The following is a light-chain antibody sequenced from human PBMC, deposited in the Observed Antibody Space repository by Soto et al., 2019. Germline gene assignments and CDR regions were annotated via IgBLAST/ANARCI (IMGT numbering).Light chain of an antibody. V-gene: IGKV2-30*01. CDR2: KVS. CDR1: QSLVCSGVSSY. CDR3: MQGTHWPPT. J-gene: IGKJ1*01. Sequence: VAMTQSPLSLPVTLCKATYSASRSIQSLVCSGVSSYLNWFQQRPGQSPRRLIYKVSNRDSGVPDRFSGSGSGTDFTLKISRLEAEDVGVYYCMQGTHWPPTFGQGTKVDIK.